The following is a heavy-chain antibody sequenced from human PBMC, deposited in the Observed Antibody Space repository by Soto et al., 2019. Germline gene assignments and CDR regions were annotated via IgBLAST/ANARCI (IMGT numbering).Heavy chain of an antibody. V-gene: IGHV1-69*02. CDR1: GGTFSSYT. D-gene: IGHD2-15*01. CDR3: AANLYCSGGSCSHYYYYYYMDV. Sequence: QVQLVQSGAEVKKPGSSVKVSCKASGGTFSSYTISWVRQAPGQGLEWMGRIIPILGIANYAQKFQGRVTITADKTTSTAYMELSSLGSEETAVYYCAANLYCSGGSCSHYYYYYYMDVWGKGTTVTVSS. J-gene: IGHJ6*03. CDR2: IIPILGIA.